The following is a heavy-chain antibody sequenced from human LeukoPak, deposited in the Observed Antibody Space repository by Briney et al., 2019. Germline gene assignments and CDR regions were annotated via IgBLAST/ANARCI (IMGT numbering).Heavy chain of an antibody. CDR3: ARARYSGVPAADYFDY. J-gene: IGHJ4*02. Sequence: SETLSLTCTASGGSISSNGYYWGWIRQSPGEGLEWIGNIYYSGITYYNASLKSRVTISVDTSKNQFSLKLSSVTAADTAVYYCARARYSGVPAADYFDYWGQGTLVTVSS. D-gene: IGHD2-2*01. CDR1: GGSISSNGYY. V-gene: IGHV4-39*07. CDR2: IYYSGIT.